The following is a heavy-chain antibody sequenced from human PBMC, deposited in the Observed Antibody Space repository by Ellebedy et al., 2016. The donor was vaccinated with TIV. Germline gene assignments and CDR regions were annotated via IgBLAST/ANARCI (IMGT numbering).Heavy chain of an antibody. CDR1: GGSFSGYL. J-gene: IGHJ4*02. CDR3: ARGTVALQPLRSFDS. CDR2: INHSGST. V-gene: IGHV4-34*01. D-gene: IGHD6-19*01. Sequence: GSLRLXCAVYGGSFSGYLWTWIRQPPGKGLEWIGEINHSGSTNYSPSLKSRVTISVDTSKNQFSLQLSSVTAADTAVYYCARGTVALQPLRSFDSWGRGTLVTVSS.